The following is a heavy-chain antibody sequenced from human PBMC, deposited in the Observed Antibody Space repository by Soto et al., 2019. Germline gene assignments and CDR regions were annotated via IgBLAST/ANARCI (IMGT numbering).Heavy chain of an antibody. Sequence: EVQLVESGGGLVKPGASLRLSCVASEFTFSTYSMNWVRQAPGKGLEWVSSISSSDTYIYYADSVKGRFTISRDNAKRSLYLQMDSLRAEDTAVYYCATNYYYAGGYRYYFHYWGQGTLVTVSS. CDR3: ATNYYYAGGYRYYFHY. V-gene: IGHV3-21*01. CDR2: ISSSDTYI. J-gene: IGHJ4*02. D-gene: IGHD3-10*01. CDR1: EFTFSTYS.